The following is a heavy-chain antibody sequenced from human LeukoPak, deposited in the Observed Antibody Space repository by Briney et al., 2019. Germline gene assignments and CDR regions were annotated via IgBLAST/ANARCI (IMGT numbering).Heavy chain of an antibody. V-gene: IGHV1-2*02. CDR1: GYTFTDYY. Sequence: GASVNVSCKASGYTFTDYYIHWGRQAPGQGLEWMAWINPNSGGTYYAQNFHDRITLTRDTSISTAYMELSRLRSDDTAIYYCARANALYCSSTSCLFDYWGQGTLVTVSS. CDR2: INPNSGGT. D-gene: IGHD2-2*01. J-gene: IGHJ4*02. CDR3: ARANALYCSSTSCLFDY.